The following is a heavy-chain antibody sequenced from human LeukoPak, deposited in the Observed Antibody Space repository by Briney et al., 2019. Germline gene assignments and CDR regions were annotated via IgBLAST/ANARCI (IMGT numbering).Heavy chain of an antibody. D-gene: IGHD5-18*01. CDR2: ISGSGGST. CDR1: GFTFSSYA. J-gene: IGHJ4*02. CDR3: AKLGRYSYGEWELPSGY. Sequence: TGGSLRLSCAASGFTFSSYAMSWVRQAPGKGLEWVSAISGSGGSTYYADSVKGRFTISRDNSKNTLYLQMNSLRAEDTAVYYCAKLGRYSYGEWELPSGYWGQGTLVTVSS. V-gene: IGHV3-23*01.